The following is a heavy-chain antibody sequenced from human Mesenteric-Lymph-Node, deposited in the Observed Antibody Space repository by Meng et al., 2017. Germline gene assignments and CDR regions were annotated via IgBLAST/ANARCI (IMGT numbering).Heavy chain of an antibody. D-gene: IGHD3-16*01. V-gene: IGHV3-23*01. CDR3: ARGRYQFEY. J-gene: IGHJ4*02. CDR2: ISNTGDTT. CDR1: GFAFSDYG. Sequence: GESLKISCAASGFAFSDYGMKWVRQAPGKGLEWVSGISNTGDTTYYADSVKGRFSISRDNSENIVYLQMNSLRDEDTAVYYCARGRYQFEYWGQGTLVTVSS.